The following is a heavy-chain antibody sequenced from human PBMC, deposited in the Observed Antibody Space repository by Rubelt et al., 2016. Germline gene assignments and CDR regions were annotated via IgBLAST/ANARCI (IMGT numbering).Heavy chain of an antibody. J-gene: IGHJ3*02. Sequence: QLQLQESGPGLVKPSETLSLTCTVSGESINNNDYYWGWIRQPPGKGLEWIGSFYSPETTYYNPSLESRVTLSVDIPKNQFTWGLSCGAAEDTAIDDWARRGGQGLVRIDAVDTWGQGTRATVSS. CDR1: GESINNNDYY. V-gene: IGHV4-39*01. CDR3: ARRGGQGLVRIDAVDT. CDR2: FYSPETT. D-gene: IGHD6-19*01.